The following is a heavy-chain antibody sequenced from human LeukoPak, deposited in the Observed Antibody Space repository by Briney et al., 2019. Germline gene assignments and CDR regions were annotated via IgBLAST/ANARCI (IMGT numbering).Heavy chain of an antibody. J-gene: IGHJ4*02. CDR3: AKDSSDYYFDY. D-gene: IGHD3-22*01. V-gene: IGHV3-30*02. CDR1: GFTFRSYG. Sequence: GGSLRLSCVASGFTFRSYGIHWVRQAPGQGLEWLAFIWYDEITKDYADSVKGRFTISRDNSKNTLYVQMNSLRADDTPVYYCAKDSSDYYFDYWGQGTLVTVSS. CDR2: IWYDEITK.